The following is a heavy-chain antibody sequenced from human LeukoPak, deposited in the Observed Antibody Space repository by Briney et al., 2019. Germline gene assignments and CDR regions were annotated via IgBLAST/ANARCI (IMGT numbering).Heavy chain of an antibody. J-gene: IGHJ4*02. CDR3: ARSAWGGYYYLDY. V-gene: IGHV4-39*01. D-gene: IGHD3-3*01. CDR2: IYYSGST. Sequence: SETLSLTCTVSGGSISSSSYYWGWIRQPPGKGLEWIGSIYYSGSTYYSPSLKSRVTISVDTSKNQFSLKLSSVTAADTSVYYCARSAWGGYYYLDYWGQGTLVTVSS. CDR1: GGSISSSSYY.